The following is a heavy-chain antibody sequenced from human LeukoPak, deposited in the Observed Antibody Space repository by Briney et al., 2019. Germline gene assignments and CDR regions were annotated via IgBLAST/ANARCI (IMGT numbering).Heavy chain of an antibody. CDR3: ARGGYHSWSGYETPLVWYFDL. D-gene: IGHD3-3*01. CDR1: GGSFSGYY. Sequence: TSETLSLTCAVYGGSFSGYYWSWIRQPPGKGLEWIGEINHSGSTNYNPFLKRRVTISVDTAKNQFSLKLSSVPAADTAVYYCARGGYHSWSGYETPLVWYFDLWGRGTLVTVSS. V-gene: IGHV4-34*01. CDR2: INHSGST. J-gene: IGHJ2*01.